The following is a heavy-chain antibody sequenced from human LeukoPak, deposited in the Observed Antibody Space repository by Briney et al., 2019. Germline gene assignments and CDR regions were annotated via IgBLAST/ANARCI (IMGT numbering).Heavy chain of an antibody. CDR1: GFTFDDYG. J-gene: IGHJ1*01. CDR3: VRGITMFQH. V-gene: IGHV3-20*04. D-gene: IGHD3-10*01. CDR2: INGNGGST. Sequence: GGSLRLSCAASGFTFDDYGMSWVRQVPGKGLEWVSSINGNGGSTAYADSVKGRFTISRDNAKNSLYLQMNSLRAEDTALYYCVRGITMFQHWGQGTLVTVSS.